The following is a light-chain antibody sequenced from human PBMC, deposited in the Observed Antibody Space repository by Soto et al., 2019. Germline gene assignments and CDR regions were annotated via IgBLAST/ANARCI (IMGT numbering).Light chain of an antibody. CDR1: QSVSSY. V-gene: IGKV3-11*01. J-gene: IGKJ5*01. Sequence: EIVLTQSPATLSLSPGERATLSCRASQSVSSYLAWYQQKPGQAPRLLIYDASNRATGIPARFSGSGSGTDSTLTISSLEPEDFAVYYCQQRSNWPPITFSQGTRLEIK. CDR3: QQRSNWPPIT. CDR2: DAS.